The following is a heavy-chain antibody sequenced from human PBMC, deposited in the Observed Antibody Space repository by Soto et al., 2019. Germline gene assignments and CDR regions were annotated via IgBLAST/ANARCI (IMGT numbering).Heavy chain of an antibody. D-gene: IGHD6-25*01. J-gene: IGHJ6*02. Sequence: QITLKESGPPLVKPTQTLTLTCTFSGFSLSTSGVGVAWIRQPPGKALEWLALIYWDDAKRYRPSLETRLTITKDTSKNQLVLTMTNTDSVYTATYYCGYLPCIGDSVYWFSYSCMEILGLGTTVTVSS. CDR2: IYWDDAK. CDR1: GFSLSTSGVG. V-gene: IGHV2-5*02. CDR3: GYLPCIGDSVYWFSYSCMEI.